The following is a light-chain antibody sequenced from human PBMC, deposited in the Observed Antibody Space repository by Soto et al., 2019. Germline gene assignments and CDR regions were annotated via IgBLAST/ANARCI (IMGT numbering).Light chain of an antibody. CDR2: DVS. V-gene: IGLV2-14*01. CDR3: SSYTSSSSLYV. Sequence: QPALTQPASVSGSPGQSIPISCTGTSSDVGGYNYVSWYQQHPGKAPKFMIYDVSNRPSGVSNRFSGSKSGNTASLTISGLQAEDEADDYCSSYTSSSSLYVFGTGTKVTVL. CDR1: SSDVGGYNY. J-gene: IGLJ1*01.